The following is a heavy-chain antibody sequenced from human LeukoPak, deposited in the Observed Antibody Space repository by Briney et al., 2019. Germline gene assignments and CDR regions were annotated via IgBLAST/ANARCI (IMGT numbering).Heavy chain of an antibody. D-gene: IGHD2-2*03. J-gene: IGHJ6*03. CDR1: GGSISSYY. CDR2: IYTSGST. Sequence: SETLSLTCTVSGGSISSYYWSWIRQPAGKGLEWIGRIYTSGSTNYNPSLKSRVTMSVGTSKNQFSLKLSSVTAADTAVYYCARLGIVVVPAAISAGQDYYYYYYMDVWGKGTTVTVSS. V-gene: IGHV4-4*07. CDR3: ARLGIVVVPAAISAGQDYYYYYYMDV.